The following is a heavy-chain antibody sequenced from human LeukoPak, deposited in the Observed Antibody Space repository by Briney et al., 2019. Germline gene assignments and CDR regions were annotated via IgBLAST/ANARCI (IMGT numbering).Heavy chain of an antibody. Sequence: GGSLRLSCAASGFTFSSYAMSWVRQAPGKGLEWVSAISGSGGSTYYADSVKGRFTISRDNSKNTLYLQMNSLRAEDTAVYYCAKGGGYDPRNYGMDVWGQGTTVTVSS. V-gene: IGHV3-23*01. D-gene: IGHD5-12*01. J-gene: IGHJ6*02. CDR1: GFTFSSYA. CDR3: AKGGGYDPRNYGMDV. CDR2: ISGSGGST.